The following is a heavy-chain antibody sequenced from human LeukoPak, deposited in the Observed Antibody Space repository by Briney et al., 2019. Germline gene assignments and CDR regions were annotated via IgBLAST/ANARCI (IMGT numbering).Heavy chain of an antibody. CDR3: ARAPNYDILTGYGGFDY. V-gene: IGHV3-21*01. Sequence: PGGSLRLSCAASGFTFSSYSMNWVRQAPGQGLEWVSFISSSSSYIYYADSMKGRFTISRDNAKNSLYLQMNSLRAEDTAIYCCARAPNYDILTGYGGFDYWGQGTLVTVSS. CDR1: GFTFSSYS. D-gene: IGHD3-9*01. J-gene: IGHJ4*02. CDR2: ISSSSSYI.